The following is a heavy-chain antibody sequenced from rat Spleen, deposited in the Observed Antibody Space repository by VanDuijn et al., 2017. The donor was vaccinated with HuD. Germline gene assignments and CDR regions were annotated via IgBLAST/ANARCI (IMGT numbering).Heavy chain of an antibody. CDR2: VSSGGNT. V-gene: IGHV2S12*01. CDR3: ARHWYYSGEGYFDV. CDR1: GFSSTSDG. J-gene: IGHJ1*01. D-gene: IGHD1-1*01. Sequence: QVRLKESGPGLVQPSQTLSPTCTVSGFSSTSDGVSWVRQPPGKGLEWIAAVSSGGNTYYDSTLKTRLNISRDTSKSQVFLKMNTLQPEDTGTYYCARHWYYSGEGYFDVWGPGTMVTVSS.